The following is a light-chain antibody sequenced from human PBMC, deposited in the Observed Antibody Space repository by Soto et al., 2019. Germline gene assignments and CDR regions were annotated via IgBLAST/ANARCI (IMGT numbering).Light chain of an antibody. CDR2: TAS. J-gene: IGKJ1*01. V-gene: IGKV1-27*01. Sequence: DIQMTQSPSSLSTSVGDTVTITCRASQGIGKNLAWYQQKPGKVPKVLIYTASTLHSGVPSRFSGSGSGTDFTLTINSLQPEDVATYSCQKYDSVPWSFGQGTRVEI. CDR3: QKYDSVPWS. CDR1: QGIGKN.